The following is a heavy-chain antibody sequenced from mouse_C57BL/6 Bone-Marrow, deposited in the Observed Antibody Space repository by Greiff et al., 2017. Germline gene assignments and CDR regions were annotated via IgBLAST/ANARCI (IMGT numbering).Heavy chain of an antibody. CDR2: ISDGGSYT. CDR3: AGGTAQAL. CDR1: GFTFSSYA. J-gene: IGHJ2*01. Sequence: EVMLVESGGGLVKPGGSLKLSCAASGFTFSSYAMSWVRQTPEKRLEWVATISDGGSYTYYPDNVKGRFTISRDNAKNNLYLQMSHLKSEDTAMYYCAGGTAQALWGQGTTLTVSS. V-gene: IGHV5-4*03. D-gene: IGHD3-2*02.